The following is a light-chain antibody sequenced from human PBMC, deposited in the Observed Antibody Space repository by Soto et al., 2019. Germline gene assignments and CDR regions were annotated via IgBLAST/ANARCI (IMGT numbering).Light chain of an antibody. J-gene: IGKJ1*01. CDR3: QHYNTYPWT. Sequence: DIQMTQSPSTLSGSIGDRVTITCRASQSISSWLAWYQQKPGKAPNLLIYKASHLENGVPSRFSGSGSGTEFTLTISSLQPGDFATYYCQHYNTYPWTSGHGTKVDIK. CDR1: QSISSW. V-gene: IGKV1-5*03. CDR2: KAS.